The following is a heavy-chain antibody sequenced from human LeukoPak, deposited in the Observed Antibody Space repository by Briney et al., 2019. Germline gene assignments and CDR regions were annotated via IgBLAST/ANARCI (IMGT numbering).Heavy chain of an antibody. CDR1: GDSISSSYY. CDR2: INYRGST. J-gene: IGHJ4*02. V-gene: IGHV4-39*07. D-gene: IGHD3-22*01. CDR3: ARVSSSGHFDY. Sequence: PSETLSLTCSVSGDSISSSYYWGCIRQPPGKGLEWIASINYRGSTYYNPSLKSRVTISVDTSKNQFSLNLSSVTAADTAVYFCARVSSSGHFDYWGLGTLLTVSS.